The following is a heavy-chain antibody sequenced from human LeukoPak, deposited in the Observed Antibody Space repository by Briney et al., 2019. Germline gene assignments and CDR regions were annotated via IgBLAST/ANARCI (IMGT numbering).Heavy chain of an antibody. J-gene: IGHJ4*02. CDR2: IIPIFGTA. CDR3: ARESFGEYGSGSYCFDY. D-gene: IGHD3-10*01. V-gene: IGHV1-69*05. CDR1: RGTFSSYA. Sequence: SMKVSCKASRGTFSSYAISWVRQAPGQGLEWMGGIIPIFGTANYAQKFQGRVTITTDESTSTAYMELSSLRSEDTAVYYCARESFGEYGSGSYCFDYWGQGTLVTVSS.